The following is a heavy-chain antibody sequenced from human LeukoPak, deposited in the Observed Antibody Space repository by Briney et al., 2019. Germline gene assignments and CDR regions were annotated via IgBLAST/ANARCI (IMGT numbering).Heavy chain of an antibody. CDR3: ARDYSSSWYGNWFDP. V-gene: IGHV4-34*01. J-gene: IGHJ5*02. Sequence: SETLSLTCAVYGGSFSGYYWSWIRQPPGKGLEWIGEINHSGSTNYNPSLKSRVTISVDTSKNQFSLKLSSVTAADTAVYYCARDYSSSWYGNWFDPWGQGTLVTVSS. CDR2: INHSGST. D-gene: IGHD6-13*01. CDR1: GGSFSGYY.